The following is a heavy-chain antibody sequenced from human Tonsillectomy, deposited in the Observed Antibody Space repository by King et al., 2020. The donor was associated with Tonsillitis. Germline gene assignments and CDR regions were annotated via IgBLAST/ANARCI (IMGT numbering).Heavy chain of an antibody. CDR3: AHRKNAAASGTGAFDI. D-gene: IGHD6-13*01. CDR2: IYWDDDK. J-gene: IGHJ3*02. CDR1: GFSLSTSGVG. Sequence: TLKESGPTLVKPTQTLTLTCTFSGFSLSTSGVGVGWVLQPPGKALEWLALIYWDDDKRYGPSLRSRVTIAKDTSKNQVVLTMTKMDPVDTGTYYCAHRKNAAASGTGAFDIWGQGTVVTVSS. V-gene: IGHV2-5*05.